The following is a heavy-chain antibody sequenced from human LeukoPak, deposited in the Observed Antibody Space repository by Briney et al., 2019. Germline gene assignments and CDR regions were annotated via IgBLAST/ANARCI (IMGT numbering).Heavy chain of an antibody. CDR3: ARDRGSSGWRVY. CDR1: GFTFSSYA. V-gene: IGHV3-30-3*01. J-gene: IGHJ4*02. CDR2: ISYDGSNK. Sequence: GGSLRLSCAASGFTFSSYAMHWVRQAPGKGLEWVAVISYDGSNKYYADSVKGRFTISRDNSKNTLYLQMNSLRAEDTAVYYCARDRGSSGWRVYWGQGTLVTVSS. D-gene: IGHD6-19*01.